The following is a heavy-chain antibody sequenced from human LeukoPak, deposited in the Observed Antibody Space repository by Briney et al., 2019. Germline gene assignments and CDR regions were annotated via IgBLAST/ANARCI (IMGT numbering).Heavy chain of an antibody. V-gene: IGHV3-23*01. CDR2: ISDSGGTT. J-gene: IGHJ4*02. CDR3: AKRGVVIRVILVGFHKQAYYFES. D-gene: IGHD3-22*01. CDR1: GITLSNYG. Sequence: GGSLRLSCVVSGITLSNYGMSWVRRAPGKGLEWVAGISDSGGTTNYAGSVKGRFTVSRDNPKNTLYLQMSSLRAEDTAVYFCAKRGVVIRVILVGFHKQAYYFESWGQGVLVTVSS.